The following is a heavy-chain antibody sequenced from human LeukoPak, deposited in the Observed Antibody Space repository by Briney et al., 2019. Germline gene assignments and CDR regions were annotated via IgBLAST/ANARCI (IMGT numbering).Heavy chain of an antibody. CDR3: ARDKSGSYFFDD. D-gene: IGHD1-26*01. V-gene: IGHV3-33*01. CDR1: GFIFNNYN. J-gene: IGHJ4*02. Sequence: GGSLRLSCAASGFIFNNYNMHWVRQAPGKGLEWVAVIWYDGSNKYYADSVKGRFTISRDNSKNTVYLQVNSLRAEDTAVYYCARDKSGSYFFDDWGQGTLVTVSS. CDR2: IWYDGSNK.